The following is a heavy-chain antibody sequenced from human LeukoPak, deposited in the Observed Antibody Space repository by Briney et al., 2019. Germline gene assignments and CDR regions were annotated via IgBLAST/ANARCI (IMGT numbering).Heavy chain of an antibody. J-gene: IGHJ6*02. CDR3: AGGITTRHFYYGMDV. CDR1: GYTFTSYD. V-gene: IGHV1-2*02. Sequence: ASVKVSCKASGYTFTSYDINWVRQAPGQGLEWMGWINPNNGDTNYAQKFQGRVTLTRDTSLSTAYMQLSRLRSDDTAAYYCAGGITTRHFYYGMDVWGQGTTVTVSS. D-gene: IGHD3-22*01. CDR2: INPNNGDT.